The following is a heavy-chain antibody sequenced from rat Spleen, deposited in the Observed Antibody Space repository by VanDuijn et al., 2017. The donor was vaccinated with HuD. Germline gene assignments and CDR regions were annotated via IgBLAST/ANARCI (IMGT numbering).Heavy chain of an antibody. CDR1: GLSFSNYD. CDR2: ISWGGSST. Sequence: EVQLVESGGGLVQPGRSLKLSCAASGLSFSNYDMAWVRQAPTKGLEWVASISWGGSSTYYPDNVKGRFTISRDNAKNALYLQMSKLGSEDTAIYYCAREGYGGYSGVMDAWGQGVMVTVSS. V-gene: IGHV5-7*01. J-gene: IGHJ2*01. CDR3: AREGYGGYSGVMDA. D-gene: IGHD1-11*01.